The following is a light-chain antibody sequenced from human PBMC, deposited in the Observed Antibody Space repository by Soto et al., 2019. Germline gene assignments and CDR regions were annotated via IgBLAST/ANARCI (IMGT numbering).Light chain of an antibody. V-gene: IGKV3-20*01. CDR2: VAS. Sequence: EIVLTQSTGTLSLSPGERATLSCRASQTVSSNFLAWYQKKPGQAPRLLIYVASSRATVIPDRFSGSGSGPDFTLTISGLEPEDFAVYYCQQYGSSPPTFGQGTRLEIK. J-gene: IGKJ5*01. CDR3: QQYGSSPPT. CDR1: QTVSSNF.